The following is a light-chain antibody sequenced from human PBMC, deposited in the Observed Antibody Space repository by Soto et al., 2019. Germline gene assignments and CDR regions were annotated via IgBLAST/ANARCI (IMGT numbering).Light chain of an antibody. V-gene: IGLV2-8*01. CDR2: EVS. J-gene: IGLJ2*01. CDR1: SSDVGGYNY. Sequence: QSVLTQPPSASGSPGQSVTISCTGTSSDVGGYNYVSWYQQHPGKAPKLMIYEVSKRPSGVPDRFSGSKSGNTASLTVSGLQADDEADYYCSSYAGSINYVVFGGGTKVTVL. CDR3: SSYAGSINYVV.